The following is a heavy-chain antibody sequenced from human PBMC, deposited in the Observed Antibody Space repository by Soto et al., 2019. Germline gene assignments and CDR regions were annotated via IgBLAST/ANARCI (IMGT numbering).Heavy chain of an antibody. J-gene: IGHJ5*02. Sequence: QLQLQESGPGLVKPSETLSLMCAVSGDSIRSSSYYWGWIRQSPGKGLEWIGRMYYSGTTYNNPSLKRRATIAAYTSKNQLSLKLSSGTAADTAVYYCVRPSAPIVLLQGATKDWFAPGGQGTLVTVSS. D-gene: IGHD2-2*01. CDR1: GDSIRSSSYY. V-gene: IGHV4-39*01. CDR2: MYYSGTT. CDR3: VRPSAPIVLLQGATKDWFAP.